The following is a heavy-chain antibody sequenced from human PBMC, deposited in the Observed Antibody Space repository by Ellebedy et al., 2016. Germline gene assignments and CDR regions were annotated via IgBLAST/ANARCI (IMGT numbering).Heavy chain of an antibody. Sequence: ASVKVSXXASDYTFTSYGISWVRQAPGQGLEWMGWISAYNGNTNYAQKFQGRVTMTTDTSTSTAYMELRSLRSDDTAVYYCAKAQPYCSTTSCYTWFHPWGQGTLVTVSS. D-gene: IGHD2-2*01. J-gene: IGHJ5*02. CDR1: DYTFTSYG. CDR2: ISAYNGNT. V-gene: IGHV1-18*01. CDR3: AKAQPYCSTTSCYTWFHP.